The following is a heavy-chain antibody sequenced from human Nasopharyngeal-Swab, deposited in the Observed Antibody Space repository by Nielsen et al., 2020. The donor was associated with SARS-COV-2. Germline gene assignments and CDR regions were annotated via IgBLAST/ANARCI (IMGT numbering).Heavy chain of an antibody. J-gene: IGHJ4*02. D-gene: IGHD3-16*01. V-gene: IGHV3-23*01. CDR3: TRDFGMATFDS. CDR1: GFTFSSYA. CDR2: ISGSGGST. Sequence: GESLKISCAASGFTFSSYAMSWVRQAPGKGLEWVSAISGSGGSTYYADSVKGRFTISRDNAKNTLYLHMNSLTAEDTAVYYCTRDFGMATFDSWGQGTLVTVSS.